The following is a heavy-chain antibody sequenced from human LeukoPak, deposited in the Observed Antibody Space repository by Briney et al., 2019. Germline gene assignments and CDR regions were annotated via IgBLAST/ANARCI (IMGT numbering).Heavy chain of an antibody. D-gene: IGHD1-26*01. CDR1: GGTFSSYA. Sequence: ASVKVSCKASGGTFSSYAISWVRQAPGQRLEWMGGIIPIFGTANYAQKFQGRVTITADESTSTAYMELSSLRSEDTAVYYCARVGYSGSAYYYYMDVWGKGTTVTVSS. CDR3: ARVGYSGSAYYYYMDV. J-gene: IGHJ6*03. CDR2: IIPIFGTA. V-gene: IGHV1-69*13.